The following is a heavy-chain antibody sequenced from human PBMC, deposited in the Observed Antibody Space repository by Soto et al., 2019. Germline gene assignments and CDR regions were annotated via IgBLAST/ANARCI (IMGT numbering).Heavy chain of an antibody. J-gene: IGHJ4*02. V-gene: IGHV1-18*01. CDR3: ARTYGSGDYFLPFEY. CDR2: ISVYNGNI. Sequence: QVQLLQSGAEVKKPGASVKVSYKASGYMVNTYGITWVRQAPGQGLEWMGWISVYNGNIDYAQKFEGRVTMTTDTSTSTAYMELKSLTSDDTAVYYCARTYGSGDYFLPFEYWGQGTPVSVSS. CDR1: GYMVNTYG. D-gene: IGHD3-10*01.